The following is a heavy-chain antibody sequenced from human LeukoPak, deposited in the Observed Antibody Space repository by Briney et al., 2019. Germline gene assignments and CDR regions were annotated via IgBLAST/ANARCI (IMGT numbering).Heavy chain of an antibody. Sequence: PGRSLRLSCVASGFTFSSYAMHWVRQAPGKGLEWVAVISYDGSNKYYADSVKGRFTISRDNSKNTLYLQMNSLRAEDTAVYYCARRPEILTGYSFDYWGQGTLVTVSS. D-gene: IGHD3-9*01. CDR1: GFTFSSYA. V-gene: IGHV3-30-3*01. CDR2: ISYDGSNK. J-gene: IGHJ4*02. CDR3: ARRPEILTGYSFDY.